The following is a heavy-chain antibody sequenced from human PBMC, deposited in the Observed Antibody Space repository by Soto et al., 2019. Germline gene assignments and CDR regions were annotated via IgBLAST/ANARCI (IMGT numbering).Heavy chain of an antibody. CDR1: GGSISTGGYW. Sequence: SAPLSLTRTVAGGSISTGGYWWIWIRQHPGEGVEWMGFIYYSGSTFYNPSRKGRVTFAVDTSNNQFSLKLSSVTAADTAVYYCAREGLAARYGVDVWGKGTTVTVSS. V-gene: IGHV4-31*02. CDR2: IYYSGST. CDR3: AREGLAARYGVDV. D-gene: IGHD6-6*01. J-gene: IGHJ6*04.